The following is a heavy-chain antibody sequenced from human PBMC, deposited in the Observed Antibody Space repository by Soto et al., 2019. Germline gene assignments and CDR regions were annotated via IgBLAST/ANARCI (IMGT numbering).Heavy chain of an antibody. CDR2: MNPNSGNT. D-gene: IGHD4-17*01. Sequence: ASVKVSCKASGYTFTSYDINWVRQATGQGLEWMGWMNPNSGNTGYAQKFQGRVTMTRNTSISTAYMELSSLRSEDTAVYYCARSRGLYDYGDSAGSDAFDIWGQGIMVTVSS. CDR3: ARSRGLYDYGDSAGSDAFDI. J-gene: IGHJ3*02. V-gene: IGHV1-8*01. CDR1: GYTFTSYD.